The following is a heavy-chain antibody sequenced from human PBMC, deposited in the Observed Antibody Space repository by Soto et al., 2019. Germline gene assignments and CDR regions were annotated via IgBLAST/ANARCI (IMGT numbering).Heavy chain of an antibody. D-gene: IGHD2-21*02. Sequence: EVQLLESGGGLVQPGGSLRLSCAASGFTFSSYGMSWVRQAPGKGLEWISALSGRGDNTYYADSVKGRFTISRDNSKNTLYLQLNSLRAEDTAIYYCASRWGDCGGDCYSWDFQHWGQGTLVTVSS. CDR1: GFTFSSYG. CDR3: ASRWGDCGGDCYSWDFQH. V-gene: IGHV3-23*01. CDR2: LSGRGDNT. J-gene: IGHJ1*01.